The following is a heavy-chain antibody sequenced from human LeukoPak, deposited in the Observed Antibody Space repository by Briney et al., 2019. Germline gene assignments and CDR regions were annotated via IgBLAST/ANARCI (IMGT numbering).Heavy chain of an antibody. CDR3: ARGLGLTYGGSYYGY. J-gene: IGHJ4*02. Sequence: GGSLRLSCAASGFTFSSYAMHWVRQAPGKGLEWVAVISYDGSNKYYADSVKGRFTISRDKSKNMLYVQMNSLRAEDTAVYYCARGLGLTYGGSYYGYWGQGTLVTVSS. CDR1: GFTFSSYA. CDR2: ISYDGSNK. V-gene: IGHV3-30*04. D-gene: IGHD1-26*01.